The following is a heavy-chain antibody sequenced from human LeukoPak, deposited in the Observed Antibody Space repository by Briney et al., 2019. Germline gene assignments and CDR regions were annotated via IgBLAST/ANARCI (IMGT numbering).Heavy chain of an antibody. J-gene: IGHJ4*02. V-gene: IGHV3-7*01. CDR2: IKQDGSEK. Sequence: GGSLRLSCAASGFTFSSYWMSWVRQAPGKGLEWVANIKQDGSEKYYADSVRGRFSISRDNAKNSLYLQMSSLRAEDTAVYYCARVRYNSGYIFDYWGQGALVTVSS. D-gene: IGHD5-18*01. CDR1: GFTFSSYW. CDR3: ARVRYNSGYIFDY.